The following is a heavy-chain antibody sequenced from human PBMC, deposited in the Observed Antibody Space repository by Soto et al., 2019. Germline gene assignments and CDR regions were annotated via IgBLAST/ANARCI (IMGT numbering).Heavy chain of an antibody. Sequence: QVQLVQSGAEVKESGASVKVSCKASGYTFTNYGVAWVRRAPGQGLEWMGWISGSNGDTKYAQNLQNRVPMTTDTSTNTAYMELRSLRPDDTAIYFCGRGGLAVSGTYDYWGQGTLVTVSS. CDR3: GRGGLAVSGTYDY. D-gene: IGHD6-19*01. V-gene: IGHV1-18*01. CDR1: GYTFTNYG. J-gene: IGHJ4*02. CDR2: ISGSNGDT.